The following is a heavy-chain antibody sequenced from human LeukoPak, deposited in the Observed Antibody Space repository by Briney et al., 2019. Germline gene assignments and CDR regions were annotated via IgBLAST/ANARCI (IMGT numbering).Heavy chain of an antibody. J-gene: IGHJ4*02. D-gene: IGHD5-24*01. CDR3: ARDARTNGYTSLDY. CDR1: GFTFSSYS. Sequence: GGSLRLSCAASGFTFSSYSMNWVRQAPGKGLEWVSSISSSSSYICYADSVKGRFTISRDNAKNSLYLQMNSLRAEDTAVYYCARDARTNGYTSLDYWGQGTLVTVSS. V-gene: IGHV3-21*01. CDR2: ISSSSSYI.